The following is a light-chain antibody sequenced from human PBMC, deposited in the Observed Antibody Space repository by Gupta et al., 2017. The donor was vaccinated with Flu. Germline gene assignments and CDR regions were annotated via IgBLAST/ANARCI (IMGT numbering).Light chain of an antibody. CDR2: RNN. V-gene: IGLV1-47*01. CDR3: AAWDDSLSGVV. J-gene: IGLJ2*01. CDR1: SSNIGSNY. Sequence: QSVLTQPRSASGNARQMVPISCSGSSSNIGSNYVYWYQQLPGTAPKLLIYRNNQRPSGVPDRFSGSKSGTSASLAISGLRSEDEADYYCAAWDDSLSGVVFGGGTKLTVL.